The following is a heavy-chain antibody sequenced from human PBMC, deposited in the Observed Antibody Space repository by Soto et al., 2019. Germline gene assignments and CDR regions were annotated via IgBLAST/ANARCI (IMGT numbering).Heavy chain of an antibody. V-gene: IGHV3-48*03. CDR1: GFTFSSYE. CDR3: ARERYFDRGGLDY. Sequence: EVQLVESGGGLVQPGGSLRLSCAASGFTFSSYEMNWVRQAPGKGLEWVSYISSSGSTIYYADSVKGRFTISRDNAKNSLYLQMNSLRAEDTAVYYCARERYFDRGGLDYWGQGTLVTVSP. CDR2: ISSSGSTI. D-gene: IGHD3-9*01. J-gene: IGHJ4*02.